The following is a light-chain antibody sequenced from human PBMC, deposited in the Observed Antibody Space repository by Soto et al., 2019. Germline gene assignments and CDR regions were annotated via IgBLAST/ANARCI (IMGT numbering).Light chain of an antibody. CDR1: QSVLYSPNNKNY. Sequence: DIVMTQSPDSLAVSLGERATINCKSSQSVLYSPNNKNYLAWYRQKPAKAPNLLMYDASTLERGVPSRFSGTGSGTELTPTISSLQPADFATYYCQQHHRSSITFGQGTRLEIK. CDR2: DAS. V-gene: IGKV4-1*01. J-gene: IGKJ5*01. CDR3: QQHHRSSIT.